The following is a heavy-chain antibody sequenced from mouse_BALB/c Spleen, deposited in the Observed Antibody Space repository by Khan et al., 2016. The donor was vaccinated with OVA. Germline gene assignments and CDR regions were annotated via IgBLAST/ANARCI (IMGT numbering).Heavy chain of an antibody. CDR2: ISYSGNT. V-gene: IGHV3-2*02. CDR3: ARVYGGDFDY. Sequence: EVQLQASGPGLVKPSQSLSLTCTVTGYSITSDYAWNWIRQFPGNKLEWMGFISYSGNTNYNPSLKSRASITRDTSKNQFFLHLNSVTTEDTATYYCARVYGGDFDYWGQGTTLTVSS. J-gene: IGHJ2*01. CDR1: GYSITSDYA. D-gene: IGHD1-1*01.